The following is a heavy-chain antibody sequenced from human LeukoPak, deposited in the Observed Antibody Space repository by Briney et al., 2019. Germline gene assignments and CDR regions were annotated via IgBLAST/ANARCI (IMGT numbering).Heavy chain of an antibody. CDR2: VNGNGGST. Sequence: GGSLRLSCAASGFSFSTYAMSWVRQAPGKGPEWVSGVNGNGGSTSYADSVKGRFTIFRDNSKNTVYLQMNSLRVEDTAVYYCAKSLYGGCDYWGQGTVVTVSS. CDR1: GFSFSTYA. V-gene: IGHV3-23*01. D-gene: IGHD3-16*02. CDR3: AKSLYGGCDY. J-gene: IGHJ4*02.